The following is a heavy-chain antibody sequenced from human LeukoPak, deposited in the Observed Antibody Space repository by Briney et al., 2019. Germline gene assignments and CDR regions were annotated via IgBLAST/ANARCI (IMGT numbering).Heavy chain of an antibody. CDR3: ARAVAAAACFDY. J-gene: IGHJ4*02. CDR2: MNPNSGNT. V-gene: IGHV1-8*01. D-gene: IGHD6-13*01. Sequence: RASVKVSCKASGYTFTSYDINWVRQATGQGLEWMGWMNPNSGNTGYAQKFQGRVTMTRNTSISTAYMELSSLRSEDTAVYYCARAVAAAACFDYWGQGTLVTVSS. CDR1: GYTFTSYD.